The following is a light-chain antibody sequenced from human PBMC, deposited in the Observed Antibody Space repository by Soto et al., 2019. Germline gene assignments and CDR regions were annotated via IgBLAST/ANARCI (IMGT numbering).Light chain of an antibody. CDR3: QHYNSYSEA. V-gene: IGKV3-20*01. CDR1: QTASSSH. J-gene: IGKJ1*01. Sequence: EILFTQSPGAPSLSPGEGAPLSCRASQTASSSHLAWYQQKPGQAPRLLIYGASSRATGIPDRFSGSGSGTDFTLTISSLQPDDFATYCCQHYNSYSEAFGQGTKVDIK. CDR2: GAS.